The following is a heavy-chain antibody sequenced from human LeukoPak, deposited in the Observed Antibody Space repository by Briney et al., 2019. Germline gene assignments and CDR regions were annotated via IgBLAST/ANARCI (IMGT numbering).Heavy chain of an antibody. V-gene: IGHV3-23*01. J-gene: IGHJ5*02. Sequence: GGSLRLSCAASGFTFSSYAMSWVRQAPGKGLEWVSAISGSGGSTYYADSVKGRFTISRDNSKNTLYLQMNSLRAEDTAVYYCARVPGDNWNDDVGLHWFDPWGQGTLVTVSS. CDR3: ARVPGDNWNDDVGLHWFDP. D-gene: IGHD1-1*01. CDR1: GFTFSSYA. CDR2: ISGSGGST.